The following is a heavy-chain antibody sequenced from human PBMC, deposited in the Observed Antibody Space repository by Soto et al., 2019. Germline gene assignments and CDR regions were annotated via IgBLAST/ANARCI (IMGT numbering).Heavy chain of an antibody. CDR2: IYYSGST. Sequence: QLQLQESGPGLVKPSETLSLTCTVSGGSISSSSYYWGWIRQPPGKGLEWIGSIYYSGSTYYNPSLKSRVTISVHTSKNQFALKLRSVTAADTAVYYCASEGGLLWFGELSGTGLDYWGQGTLVTVSS. V-gene: IGHV4-39*01. CDR3: ASEGGLLWFGELSGTGLDY. D-gene: IGHD3-10*01. CDR1: GGSISSSSYY. J-gene: IGHJ4*02.